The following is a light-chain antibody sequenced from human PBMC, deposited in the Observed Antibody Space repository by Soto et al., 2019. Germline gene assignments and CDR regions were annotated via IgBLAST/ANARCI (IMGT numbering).Light chain of an antibody. Sequence: DIEMTQSPSTLSASVGDRVTITCRASQSISTWLAWYQQKPGKAPNFLIYKASSLESGVPSRFSGSGSGTEFTLTISSLQPDDFATYYCQHYNSYPWTFGQGTRVEIK. J-gene: IGKJ1*01. CDR3: QHYNSYPWT. V-gene: IGKV1-5*03. CDR2: KAS. CDR1: QSISTW.